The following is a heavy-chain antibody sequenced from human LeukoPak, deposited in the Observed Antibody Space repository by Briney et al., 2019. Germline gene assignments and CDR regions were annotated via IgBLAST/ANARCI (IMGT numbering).Heavy chain of an antibody. CDR2: INPNSVVT. CDR3: VRDRGDRRDY. V-gene: IGHV1-2*02. CDR1: GYTFTAYY. D-gene: IGHD4-17*01. Sequence: GASVKVSCKASGYTFTAYYMHWVRQAPGQGLEWMGWINPNSVVTNYAQKFQARVTMTRDTSISTAYMELGRVTYDDTAVYYCVRDRGDRRDYWGQGTLVTVSS. J-gene: IGHJ4*02.